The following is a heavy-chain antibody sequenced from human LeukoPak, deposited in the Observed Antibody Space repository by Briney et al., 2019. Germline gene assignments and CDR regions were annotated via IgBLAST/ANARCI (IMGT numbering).Heavy chain of an antibody. D-gene: IGHD3-10*01. J-gene: IGHJ4*02. Sequence: PGGSLRLSCAASGFTVSSNYMGWVRQAPGKGLQWVSSIFSGGNTYYADSVKGRFTISRDNSKNTLYLQMNSLRAEDTAVYYCAKDGAGLLWFGEFFDYWGQGTLVTVSS. CDR2: IFSGGNT. CDR1: GFTVSSNY. CDR3: AKDGAGLLWFGEFFDY. V-gene: IGHV3-53*01.